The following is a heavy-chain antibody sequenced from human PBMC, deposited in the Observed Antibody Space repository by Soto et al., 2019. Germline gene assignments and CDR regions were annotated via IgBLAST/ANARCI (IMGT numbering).Heavy chain of an antibody. D-gene: IGHD2-2*01. J-gene: IGHJ5*02. CDR1: GGSISSSRSY. CDR3: ARQPTTAVIDLWFDP. V-gene: IGHV4-39*01. CDR2: IFYSGST. Sequence: QLQLQESGPGLVKASETLSLTCNVSGGSISSSRSYWAWIRQPPGKRLEWIANIFYSGSTYYNPSLASRVTVSVDTSKNQFSLKLSAVTAADTAVYYCARQPTTAVIDLWFDPWGQGTLVTVSS.